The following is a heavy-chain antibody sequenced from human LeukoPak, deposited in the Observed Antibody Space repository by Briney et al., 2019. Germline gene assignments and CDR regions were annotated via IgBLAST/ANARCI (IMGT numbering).Heavy chain of an antibody. V-gene: IGHV1-18*01. CDR2: ISVYNGNT. D-gene: IGHD3-22*01. CDR1: GYTFTNYG. CDR3: ARDGGITMIVVDEHALDY. J-gene: IGHJ4*02. Sequence: ASVKVSCKASGYTFTNYGINWVRQAPGQGLESMVWISVYNGNTNYAQKLQGRFTMTTDTSTSTAYMELRSLRSDDTAVYYCARDGGITMIVVDEHALDYWGQGTLVTVSS.